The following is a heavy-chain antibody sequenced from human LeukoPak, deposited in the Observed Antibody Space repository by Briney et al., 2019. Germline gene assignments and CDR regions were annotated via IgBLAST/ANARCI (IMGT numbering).Heavy chain of an antibody. V-gene: IGHV3-53*01. D-gene: IGHD6-19*01. CDR3: ARFLTSTGWFSYFDH. Sequence: GGSLRLSCAASGFTFSGNYMSWVRQAPGKGLEWVSLLYGNSDTAYADSVKGRFTISRDNSKNTLYLQMNSLRAEDTAVYYCARFLTSTGWFSYFDHRGQGTLVTVS. CDR2: LYGNSDT. CDR1: GFTFSGNY. J-gene: IGHJ4*02.